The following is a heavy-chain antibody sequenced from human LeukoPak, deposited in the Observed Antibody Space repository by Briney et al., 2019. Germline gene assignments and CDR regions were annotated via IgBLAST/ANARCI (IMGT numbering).Heavy chain of an antibody. V-gene: IGHV1-24*01. Sequence: GASAKVSCKVSGYTLTELSMHWVRQAPGKGLEWMGGFDPEDGETIYAQKFQGRVTMTEDTSTDTAYMELSSLRSEDTAVYYCATAKYSSGWYPAFDYWGQGTLVTVSS. CDR3: ATAKYSSGWYPAFDY. J-gene: IGHJ4*02. CDR1: GYTLTELS. CDR2: FDPEDGET. D-gene: IGHD6-19*01.